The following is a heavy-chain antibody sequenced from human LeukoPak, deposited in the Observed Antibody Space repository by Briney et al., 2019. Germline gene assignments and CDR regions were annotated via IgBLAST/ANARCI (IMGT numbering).Heavy chain of an antibody. CDR3: ARAGSCSGGSCHFDY. CDR1: GGSFSGYY. J-gene: IGHJ4*02. V-gene: IGHV4-34*01. CDR2: INHSEST. Sequence: SETLSLTCAVYGGSFSGYYWSWIRQPPGKGLECIGEINHSESTDYHPSLKSRVTISVDTSKNQFSLKLSSVTAADTAVYYCARAGSCSGGSCHFDYWGQGTLVTVSS. D-gene: IGHD2-15*01.